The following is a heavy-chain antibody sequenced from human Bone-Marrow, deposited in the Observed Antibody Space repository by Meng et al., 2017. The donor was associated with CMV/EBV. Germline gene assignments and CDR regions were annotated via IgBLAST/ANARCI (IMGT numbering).Heavy chain of an antibody. Sequence: GESLKISCAASGFTFSSHSMNWVRQAPGRGLEWVSYIKRGGDVKYYADSVKGRFTISRDNAGNSLYLQMNSLRAEDTGVYYCVRDADSRRWIDYYGWFDPWGQGTLVAFSS. D-gene: IGHD3-3*01. V-gene: IGHV3-48*04. J-gene: IGHJ5*02. CDR2: IKRGGDVK. CDR1: GFTFSSHS. CDR3: VRDADSRRWIDYYGWFDP.